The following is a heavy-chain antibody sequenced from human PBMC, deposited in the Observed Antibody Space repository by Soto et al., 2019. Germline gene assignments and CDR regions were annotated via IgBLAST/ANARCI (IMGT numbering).Heavy chain of an antibody. D-gene: IGHD5-12*01. CDR3: AKLPRYSGYVDY. J-gene: IGHJ4*02. Sequence: EVQLLESGGGLVQPGGSLRLSCAGSGLTFNIYAMNWVRQAPGKGLEWVSTISDSDDHTYYADSVKGRFTISRDNSKNTLYLQMNSLRTEDTAVYYCAKLPRYSGYVDYWGQGTLVTVSS. CDR1: GLTFNIYA. V-gene: IGHV3-23*01. CDR2: ISDSDDHT.